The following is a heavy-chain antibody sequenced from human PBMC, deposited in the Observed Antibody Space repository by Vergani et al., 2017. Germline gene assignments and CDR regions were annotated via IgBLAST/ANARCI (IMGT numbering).Heavy chain of an antibody. Sequence: EVQLVESGGGLVQPGGSLRLSCAASGFTFSSYAMHWVRQAPGKGLEYVSAISSNGGSTYYANSVKGRFTISRDNSKNTLYLQMGSLRAEDTAVYYCARYSLHYYYGMDVWGQGTTVTVSS. CDR3: ARYSLHYYYGMDV. CDR2: ISSNGGST. J-gene: IGHJ6*02. V-gene: IGHV3-64*01. D-gene: IGHD4-11*01. CDR1: GFTFSSYA.